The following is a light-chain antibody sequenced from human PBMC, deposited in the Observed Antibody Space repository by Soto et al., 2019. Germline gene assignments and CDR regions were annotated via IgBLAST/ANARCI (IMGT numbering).Light chain of an antibody. J-gene: IGLJ1*01. CDR2: SNN. Sequence: VLSEAPWASGNISQSATISSYGSSSNIGSNTVNWYQQLPGTAPKLLIYSNNERPSGVPDRFSGSKSGASASLAISGLQFEDQADFYCAPCDDSQYCYVIGT. CDR1: SSNIGSNT. V-gene: IGLV1-44*01. CDR3: APCDDSQYCYV.